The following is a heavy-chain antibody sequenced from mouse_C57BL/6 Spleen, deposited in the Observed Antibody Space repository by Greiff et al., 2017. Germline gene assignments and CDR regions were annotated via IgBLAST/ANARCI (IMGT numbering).Heavy chain of an antibody. D-gene: IGHD2-3*01. J-gene: IGHJ2*01. CDR3: ARGLYDGYSYYFED. CDR1: GYTFTSYW. CDR2: IDPNSGGT. V-gene: IGHV1-72*01. Sequence: QVQLQQPGAALVKPGASVKLSCKASGYTFTSYWLHWVKQRPGRGLEWIGRIDPNSGGTKYNERFKSKATLTVDKPSSTAYMQLSSLTSEDSAVYYCARGLYDGYSYYFEDWGQGTTLTVAS.